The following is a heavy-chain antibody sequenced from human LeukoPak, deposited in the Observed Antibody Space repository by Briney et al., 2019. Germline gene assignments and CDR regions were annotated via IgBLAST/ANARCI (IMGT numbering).Heavy chain of an antibody. V-gene: IGHV3-30*15. J-gene: IGHJ4*02. D-gene: IGHD3-22*01. CDR3: ARDHPTSSGTDY. CDR2: ISYDGSNK. Sequence: GGSLRLSCAASGFTFSSYAMHWVRQAPGKGLEWVAVISYDGSNKYYADSVKGRFTISRDNSKNTLYLQMSSLRAEDTAVYYCARDHPTSSGTDYWGQGTLVTVSS. CDR1: GFTFSSYA.